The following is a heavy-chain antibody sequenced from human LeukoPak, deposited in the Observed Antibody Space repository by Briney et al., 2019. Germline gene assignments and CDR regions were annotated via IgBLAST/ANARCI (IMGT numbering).Heavy chain of an antibody. J-gene: IGHJ2*01. Sequence: PSETLSLTCTVSGGSISSGDYYWSWIRQPPGKGLEWIGYIYYSGSTYYNPSLKSRVTISVDTSKNQFSLKLSSVTAADTAVYYCARRKRIGWYFDLWGRGTLVTVSS. V-gene: IGHV4-30-4*01. CDR1: GGSISSGDYY. D-gene: IGHD3-16*02. CDR3: ARRKRIGWYFDL. CDR2: IYYSGST.